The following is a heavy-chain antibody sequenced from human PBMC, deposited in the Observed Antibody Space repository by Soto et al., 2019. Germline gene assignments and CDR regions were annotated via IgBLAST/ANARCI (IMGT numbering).Heavy chain of an antibody. V-gene: IGHV1-24*01. Sequence: GASVKVSCKVSGYTLTELSMHWVRQAPGKGLEWMGGFDPEDGETIYAQKFQGRVTMTEDTSTDTAYMELSSLRSEDTAVYYCATDQRVPSNCYGGMDVWGQGTTVTVSS. CDR3: ATDQRVPSNCYGGMDV. J-gene: IGHJ6*02. CDR2: FDPEDGET. CDR1: GYTLTELS. D-gene: IGHD2-21*01.